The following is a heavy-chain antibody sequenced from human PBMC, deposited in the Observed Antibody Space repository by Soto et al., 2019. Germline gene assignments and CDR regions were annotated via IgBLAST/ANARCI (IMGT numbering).Heavy chain of an antibody. CDR1: GFTFSDYY. Sequence: QVQLVESGGGLVKPGGSLRLSCAAPGFTFSDYYMSWIRQAPGKGLEWVSYISSSGSTIYYADSVKGRFTISRDNAKNSLYLQMNSLRAEDTAVYYCARDYEGWELQFRFRVRLDPWGQGTLVTVSS. D-gene: IGHD1-26*01. CDR2: ISSSGSTI. V-gene: IGHV3-11*01. CDR3: ARDYEGWELQFRFRVRLDP. J-gene: IGHJ5*02.